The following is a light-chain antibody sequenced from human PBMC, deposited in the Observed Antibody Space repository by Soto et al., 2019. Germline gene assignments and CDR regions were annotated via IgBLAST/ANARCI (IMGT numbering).Light chain of an antibody. V-gene: IGKV3-20*01. CDR1: QSVSSSS. Sequence: ETVLTQSKGTLSLSPGERATLSCRASQSVSSSSLAWYQQRPGQAPRLLIYGTSSRATGIPDRFSGSGSGTDFTLTISRLEPEDFAVYFCQRYGSSPLITFGQGTRLEIK. CDR3: QRYGSSPLIT. CDR2: GTS. J-gene: IGKJ5*01.